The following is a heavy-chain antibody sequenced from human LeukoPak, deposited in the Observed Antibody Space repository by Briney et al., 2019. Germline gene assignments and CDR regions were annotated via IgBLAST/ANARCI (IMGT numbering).Heavy chain of an antibody. CDR3: ARTATPPHSSSWYEDGVLAFDT. Sequence: GSSVKVSCKASGGTFSSYAISWVRQAPGQGLEWMGGIIPIFGTANYAQKFQGRVTITADESTSTAYMELSSLRSEDTAVYYCARTATPPHSSSWYEDGVLAFDTWGQGTMVTVSS. CDR1: GGTFSSYA. J-gene: IGHJ3*02. D-gene: IGHD6-13*01. CDR2: IIPIFGTA. V-gene: IGHV1-69*01.